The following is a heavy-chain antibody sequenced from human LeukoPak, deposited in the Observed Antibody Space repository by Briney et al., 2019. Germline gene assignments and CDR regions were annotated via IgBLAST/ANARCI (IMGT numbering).Heavy chain of an antibody. V-gene: IGHV3-73*01. D-gene: IGHD3-22*01. Sequence: GGSLRLSCAASGFTFSGSAMHWVRQASGKGLEWVGRIRSKANSYATAYAASVKGRFTISRDDSKNTAYLQMNSLKTEDTAVYYCTRPKGSYYYDSSGYEDYYYYMDVWGKGTTVTVSS. J-gene: IGHJ6*03. CDR2: IRSKANSYAT. CDR1: GFTFSGSA. CDR3: TRPKGSYYYDSSGYEDYYYYMDV.